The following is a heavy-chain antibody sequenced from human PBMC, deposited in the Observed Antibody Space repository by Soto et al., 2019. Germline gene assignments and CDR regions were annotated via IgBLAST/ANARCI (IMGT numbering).Heavy chain of an antibody. CDR1: GASISSYY. D-gene: IGHD2-15*01. V-gene: IGHV4-59*01. CDR2: IYYSGST. Sequence: SETLSLICTVSGASISSYYWSWIRQPPGKGLEWIGYIYYSGSTNYNPSLKSRVTISVDTSKNQFSLKLSSVTAADTVVYYCARAKGWTRKGRYYYYGMDVWGQGTTVTVSS. CDR3: ARAKGWTRKGRYYYYGMDV. J-gene: IGHJ6*02.